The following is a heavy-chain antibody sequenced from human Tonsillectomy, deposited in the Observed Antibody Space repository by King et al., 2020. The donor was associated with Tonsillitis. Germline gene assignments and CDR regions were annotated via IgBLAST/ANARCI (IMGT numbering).Heavy chain of an antibody. V-gene: IGHV3-7*01. CDR2: IKQDGNEK. CDR3: ARVGVSYYDSSGMDYYYGMDV. J-gene: IGHJ6*02. CDR1: GFTFSSYW. Sequence: QLVQSGGGLVQPGGSLRLSCAASGFTFSSYWMSWVRQAPGKGLEWVANIKQDGNEKYYVDSVKGRFTISRDNAKNSLYLQMNSLRAEDTAVYYCARVGVSYYDSSGMDYYYGMDVWGQGTTVTVSS. D-gene: IGHD3-22*01.